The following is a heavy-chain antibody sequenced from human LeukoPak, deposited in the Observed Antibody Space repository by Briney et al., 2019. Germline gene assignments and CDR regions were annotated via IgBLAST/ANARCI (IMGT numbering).Heavy chain of an antibody. J-gene: IGHJ4*02. V-gene: IGHV3-15*01. CDR3: TTDYYDSSAYPLNFDY. Sequence: GGSLRLSCAASGFSFNYAWMSWVRQAPGKRLEWVGRIRSKTDGGTTDYAAPVKGRFTISRDDSKNTLYLQMNSLKTEDTAVYYCTTDYYDSSAYPLNFDYWGQGTLVTVSS. CDR2: IRSKTDGGTT. CDR1: GFSFNYAW. D-gene: IGHD3-22*01.